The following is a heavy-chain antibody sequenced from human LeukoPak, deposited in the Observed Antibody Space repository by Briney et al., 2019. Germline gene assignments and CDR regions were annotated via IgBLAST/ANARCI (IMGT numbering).Heavy chain of an antibody. CDR1: GFTFSSYG. CDR3: AKVSSEDSSGSTRHFDY. Sequence: GRSLRLSCAASGFTFSSYGMHWVRQAPGKGLEWEAVISYDGSNKYYADSVKGRFTISRDNSKNTLYLQMNSLRAEDTAVYYCAKVSSEDSSGSTRHFDYWGQGTLVTVSS. CDR2: ISYDGSNK. J-gene: IGHJ4*02. D-gene: IGHD3-22*01. V-gene: IGHV3-30*18.